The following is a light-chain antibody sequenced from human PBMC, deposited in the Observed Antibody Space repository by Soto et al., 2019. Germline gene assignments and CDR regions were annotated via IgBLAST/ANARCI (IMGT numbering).Light chain of an antibody. V-gene: IGLV2-14*02. CDR1: SSNLGSYDL. J-gene: IGLJ2*01. CDR2: EAS. CDR3: SSYTSISTVV. Sequence: QSALTQPASVSGSPGQSITISCTGTSSNLGSYDLVSWYQQYPGQAPKLLIYEASKRPAGVSDRFSGSKSGNTASLTISGLQTEDEADYYCSSYTSISTVVFGGGTKLTVL.